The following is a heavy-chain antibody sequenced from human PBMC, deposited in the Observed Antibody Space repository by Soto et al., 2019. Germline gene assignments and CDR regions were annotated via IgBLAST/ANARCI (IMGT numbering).Heavy chain of an antibody. D-gene: IGHD6-13*01. CDR1: GGSISSYY. V-gene: IGHV4-59*01. J-gene: IGHJ4*02. CDR2: IYYSGST. Sequence: QAQLQESGPGLVKPSETLSLTCTVSGGSISSYYWSWVRQPPGKGLEWIGSIYYSGSTNYNPSLTSRVTISVDASKNQFSLKLSSVTAADTAVYYGARQGSWYWTPLDYWGQGTLVTVSS. CDR3: ARQGSWYWTPLDY.